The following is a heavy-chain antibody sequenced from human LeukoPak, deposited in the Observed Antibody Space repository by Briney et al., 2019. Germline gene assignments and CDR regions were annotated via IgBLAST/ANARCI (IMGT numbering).Heavy chain of an antibody. D-gene: IGHD3-22*01. CDR3: ARDERTYYYDSSGYSAYYYYGMDV. CDR2: INHSGST. V-gene: IGHV4-34*01. CDR1: GGSFSGYY. Sequence: SETLSLTCAVYGGSFSGYYWSWIRQPPGKGLEWIGEINHSGSTNYNPSLKSRVTISVDTSKNQFSLKLSSVTAADTAVYYYARDERTYYYDSSGYSAYYYYGMDVWGQGTTVTVSS. J-gene: IGHJ6*02.